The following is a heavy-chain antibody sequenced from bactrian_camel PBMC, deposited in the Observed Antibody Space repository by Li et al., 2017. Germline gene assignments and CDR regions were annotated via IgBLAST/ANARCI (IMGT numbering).Heavy chain of an antibody. Sequence: HVQLVESGGGSVQAGGSLVLSCAAKLTAYDRRCMAWFRQAPGLEREPVAALNSGRAGSPWYRDSVMGRFTISRDIAKNALYLQMNSLKPEDTAMYYCAAGTRPWTTTTWYSPGQYDYWGQGTQVTVS. CDR1: LTAYDRRC. V-gene: IGHV3S54*01. J-gene: IGHJ4*01. CDR3: AAGTRPWTTTTWYSPGQYDY. D-gene: IGHD2*01. CDR2: LNSGRAGSP.